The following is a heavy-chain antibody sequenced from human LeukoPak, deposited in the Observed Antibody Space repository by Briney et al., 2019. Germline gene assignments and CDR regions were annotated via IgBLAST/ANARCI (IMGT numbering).Heavy chain of an antibody. V-gene: IGHV4-34*01. CDR3: ARRRIHYYYYYMDV. CDR1: GGSFSGYY. CDR2: INHSGST. D-gene: IGHD2-15*01. Sequence: SETLSLTCAVYGGSFSGYYWSWIRQPPGKGLEWIGEINHSGSTNYNPSLKSRVTISVDTSKNQLSLKLSSVTTADTAVYYCARRRIHYYYYYMDVWGKGTTVTVSS. J-gene: IGHJ6*03.